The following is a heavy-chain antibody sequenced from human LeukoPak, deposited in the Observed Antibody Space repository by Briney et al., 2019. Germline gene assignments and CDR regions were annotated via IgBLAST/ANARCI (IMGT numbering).Heavy chain of an antibody. J-gene: IGHJ4*02. D-gene: IGHD3-10*01. V-gene: IGHV4-61*01. CDR3: ARADYGSGSLLFDY. Sequence: PSETLSLTCTVSGGSVSSRSYYWSWIRQPPGKGLEWIGYIYYSGSTKYNPSLRSRVTISVDTSKSQFSLNVSSVAAADTAVYYCARADYGSGSLLFDYWGQGILVTVSS. CDR2: IYYSGST. CDR1: GGSVSSRSYY.